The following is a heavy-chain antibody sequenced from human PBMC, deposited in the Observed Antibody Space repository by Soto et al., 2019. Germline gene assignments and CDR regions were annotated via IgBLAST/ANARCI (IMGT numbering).Heavy chain of an antibody. V-gene: IGHV4-39*01. D-gene: IGHD3-22*01. CDR1: GCSISSSCFY. CDR3: ARHPAYYDRGGPNYGMDV. CDR2: IYYTGST. J-gene: IGHJ6*02. Sequence: SETPFPPCPVFGCSISSSCFYSGWIRQTPREWLEWVGSIYYTGSTYYNPSLKSRVTISVDTSKNQFSLKLSSLTAADTAVYYCARHPAYYDRGGPNYGMDVWGQGTTVTVAS.